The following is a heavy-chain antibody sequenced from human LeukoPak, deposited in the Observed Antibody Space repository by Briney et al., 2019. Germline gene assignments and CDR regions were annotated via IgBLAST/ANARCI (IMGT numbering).Heavy chain of an antibody. Sequence: GGSLRLSCTASGFIFSGSWMAWIRQAPGKGLEWVAIIKKDGGEKYYVDSMKGRFTISRDNAKNSLFLQMNSLRAEDTAIYYCTTDTWYSAGHWGQGTLVTVSS. CDR1: GFIFSGSW. CDR2: IKKDGGEK. CDR3: TTDTWYSAGH. V-gene: IGHV3-7*03. D-gene: IGHD2-15*01. J-gene: IGHJ4*02.